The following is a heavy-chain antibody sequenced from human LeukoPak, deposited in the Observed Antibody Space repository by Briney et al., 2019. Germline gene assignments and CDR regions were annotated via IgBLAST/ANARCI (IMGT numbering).Heavy chain of an antibody. CDR3: AKGSITMVRGKGSYFDY. CDR1: GFTFDDYA. J-gene: IGHJ4*02. D-gene: IGHD3-10*01. V-gene: IGHV3-9*03. CDR2: ISWNSGSI. Sequence: GRSLRLSCAASGFTFDDYAMHWVRQAPGKGLEWVSGISWNSGSIGYADSVKGRFTISRDNAKNSLYLQMNSLRAEDMALYYCAKGSITMVRGKGSYFDYWGQGTLVTVSS.